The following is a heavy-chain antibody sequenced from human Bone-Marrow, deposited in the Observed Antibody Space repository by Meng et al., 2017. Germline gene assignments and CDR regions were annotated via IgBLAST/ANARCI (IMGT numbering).Heavy chain of an antibody. D-gene: IGHD1-26*01. Sequence: QVQLQESGPRLVKHSGALSLTCAISGGSISSSNWWSWVRQPPGKGLEWIGEIYHSGSNNYNPSLKSRVTISVDKSKNQFSLKLSSVTAADTAVYYCARVLGSGSYPDYWGQGTLVTVSS. J-gene: IGHJ4*02. CDR3: ARVLGSGSYPDY. CDR2: IYHSGSN. V-gene: IGHV4-4*02. CDR1: GGSISSSNW.